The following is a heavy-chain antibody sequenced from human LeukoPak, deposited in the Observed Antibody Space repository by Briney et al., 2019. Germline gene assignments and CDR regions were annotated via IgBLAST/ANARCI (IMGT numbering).Heavy chain of an antibody. Sequence: GGSLRLSCAASGFTFSSYAMSWVRQAPGKGLEWVSAIRGSGGSTYYADSVKGRFTISRDNAKNSLYLQMNSLRAEDTAVYYCARDWGIAANFDYWGQGTLVTVSS. D-gene: IGHD6-13*01. V-gene: IGHV3-23*01. CDR1: GFTFSSYA. CDR2: IRGSGGST. CDR3: ARDWGIAANFDY. J-gene: IGHJ4*02.